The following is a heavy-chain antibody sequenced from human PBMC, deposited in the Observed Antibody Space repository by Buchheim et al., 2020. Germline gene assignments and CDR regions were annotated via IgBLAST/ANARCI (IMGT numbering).Heavy chain of an antibody. V-gene: IGHV4-59*01. CDR3: ARDRGYSSSWYRAFDI. CDR2: IYYSGST. CDR1: GGSISSYY. D-gene: IGHD6-13*01. J-gene: IGHJ3*02. Sequence: QVQLQESGPGLVKPSETLSLTCTVSGGSISSYYWSWIRQPPGKGLEWIGYIYYSGSTNYNPSLKSRVTISVDTSKNQFSLKLSSVTAADTAVYYCARDRGYSSSWYRAFDIWGQGT.